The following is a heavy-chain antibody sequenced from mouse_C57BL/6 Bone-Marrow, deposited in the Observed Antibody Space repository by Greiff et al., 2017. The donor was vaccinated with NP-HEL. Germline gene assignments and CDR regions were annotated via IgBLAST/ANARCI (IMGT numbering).Heavy chain of an antibody. CDR2: ISYDGSN. J-gene: IGHJ3*01. CDR1: GYSITSGYY. Sequence: EVQLVESGPGLVKPSQSLSLTCSVTGYSITSGYYWNWIRQFPGNKLEWMGYISYDGSNNYNPSLKNRISITRDTSKNQFFLKLNSVTTEDTATYYCARGSFYDYDGFAYWGQGTLVTVSA. CDR3: ARGSFYDYDGFAY. V-gene: IGHV3-6*01. D-gene: IGHD2-4*01.